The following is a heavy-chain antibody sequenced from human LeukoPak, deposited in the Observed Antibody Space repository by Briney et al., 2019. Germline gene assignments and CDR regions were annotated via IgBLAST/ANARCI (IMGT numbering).Heavy chain of an antibody. J-gene: IGHJ6*03. Sequence: GASVKVSCKASGYTFTSYGISWVRQAPGQGLEWMGGIIPIFGTANYAQKFQGRVTITTDESTSTAYMELSSLRSEDTAVYYCARGRYSNYDFRGAYYYYYMDVWGKGTTVTVSS. CDR2: IIPIFGTA. V-gene: IGHV1-69*05. D-gene: IGHD4-11*01. CDR1: GYTFTSYG. CDR3: ARGRYSNYDFRGAYYYYYMDV.